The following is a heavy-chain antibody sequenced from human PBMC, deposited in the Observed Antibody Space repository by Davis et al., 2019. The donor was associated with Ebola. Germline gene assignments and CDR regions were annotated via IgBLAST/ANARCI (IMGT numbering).Heavy chain of an antibody. V-gene: IGHV1-69*04. Sequence: SVTVSCKASRGTFSSYALSWVRQAPGQGLEWMGRIIPILGIANYAQKFQGRVTITADKSTSTAYMELSSLRSEDTAVYYCARAYCSSTSCYYGMDVWGQGTTVTVSS. CDR3: ARAYCSSTSCYYGMDV. D-gene: IGHD2-2*01. CDR2: IIPILGIA. CDR1: RGTFSSYA. J-gene: IGHJ6*02.